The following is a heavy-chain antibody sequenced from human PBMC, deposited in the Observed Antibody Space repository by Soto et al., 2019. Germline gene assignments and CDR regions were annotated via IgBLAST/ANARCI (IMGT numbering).Heavy chain of an antibody. D-gene: IGHD1-1*01. CDR2: INPNSGGT. V-gene: IGHV1-2*02. CDR1: GYAFSGYS. CDR3: ARTTNTNDLVY. Sequence: ASVKVSCKASGYAFSGYSMHWVRQAPGQGLEWMGWINPNSGGTNSGVTFYAPRFQGRVTMTSDTSISTAYMELTRLRYDDTAVYDCARTTNTNDLVYWGQGTLVTVSS. J-gene: IGHJ4*02.